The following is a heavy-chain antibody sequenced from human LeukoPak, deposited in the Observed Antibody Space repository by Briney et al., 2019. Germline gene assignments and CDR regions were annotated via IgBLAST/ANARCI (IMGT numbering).Heavy chain of an antibody. Sequence: GGSLRLSCAASGFTFSTYGMHWVRQAPGKGLEWVAFIRYDGTNKYYAESVKGRFTISRDNSKNTLYLQMNSLRAEDTAVYYCANEGGDYDFWSGYYYYYYYMDVWGKGTTVTVSS. J-gene: IGHJ6*03. CDR3: ANEGGDYDFWSGYYYYYYYMDV. D-gene: IGHD3-3*01. CDR2: IRYDGTNK. V-gene: IGHV3-30*02. CDR1: GFTFSTYG.